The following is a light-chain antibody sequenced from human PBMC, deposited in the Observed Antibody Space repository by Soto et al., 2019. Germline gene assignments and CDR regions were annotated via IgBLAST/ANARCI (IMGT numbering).Light chain of an antibody. CDR1: QSITSN. CDR2: AAS. J-gene: IGKJ1*01. V-gene: IGKV3-15*01. Sequence: EIVMTQSPATLSVSPGERATLSCRASQSITSNLAWYQQKAGQAPRLLIYAASTRATGIPARFSGSGSGTEFTLTISSLQPDDFATYYCQHYNSYSEAFGQGTKVDIK. CDR3: QHYNSYSEA.